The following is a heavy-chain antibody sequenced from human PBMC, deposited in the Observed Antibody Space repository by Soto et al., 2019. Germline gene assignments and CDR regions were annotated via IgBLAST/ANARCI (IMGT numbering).Heavy chain of an antibody. J-gene: IGHJ6*02. D-gene: IGHD5-18*01. CDR3: ARAKTELTAMVTPGYYYYGMDV. Sequence: GASVKVSCKASGGTFSSYAISWVRQAPGQGLEWMGGIIPIFGTANYAQKFQGRVTITADESTSTAHMELSSLRSEDTAVYYCARAKTELTAMVTPGYYYYGMDVWGQGTTVTVS. V-gene: IGHV1-69*13. CDR2: IIPIFGTA. CDR1: GGTFSSYA.